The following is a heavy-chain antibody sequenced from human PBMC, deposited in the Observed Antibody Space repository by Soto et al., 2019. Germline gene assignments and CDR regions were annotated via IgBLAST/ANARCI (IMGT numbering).Heavy chain of an antibody. CDR3: ARSDYIWGSYRPMDP. D-gene: IGHD3-16*02. J-gene: IGHJ5*02. Sequence: QVQLVQSGAEVKKPGSSVKVSCKASGGTFSSYTISWVRQAPGQGLEWMGRIIPILGIANYAQKFQGRVTITADKSTSTAYMELSSLRSEDTAVYYCARSDYIWGSYRPMDPWGQGTLDTVSS. CDR2: IIPILGIA. V-gene: IGHV1-69*02. CDR1: GGTFSSYT.